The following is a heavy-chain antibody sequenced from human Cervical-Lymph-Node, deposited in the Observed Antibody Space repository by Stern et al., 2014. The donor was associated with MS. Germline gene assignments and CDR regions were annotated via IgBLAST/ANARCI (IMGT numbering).Heavy chain of an antibody. V-gene: IGHV4-61*02. CDR3: ARGHWELLGNNYFDS. D-gene: IGHD1-26*01. CDR1: GASISSGTSY. J-gene: IGHJ4*02. CDR2: LHASGAT. Sequence: LVQESGPGLVKPSQTLSLTCTVSGASISSGTSYWSWIRQPAGGGLEWIGRLHASGATYYNPSLKSRVTISGDTSKNQFSLNLNSGTAADTAVYYCARGHWELLGNNYFDSWGQGTLVTVSS.